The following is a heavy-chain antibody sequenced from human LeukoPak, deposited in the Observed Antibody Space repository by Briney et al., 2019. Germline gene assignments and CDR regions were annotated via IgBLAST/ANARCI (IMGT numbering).Heavy chain of an antibody. CDR1: GGSFSDYY. V-gene: IGHV4-34*01. CDR2: INHSGNT. D-gene: IGHD2-15*01. Sequence: PSETLSLTCAVYGGSFSDYYRSWIRQSPGKGVEWIGEINHSGNTNYNPSLKSRVTISVDTSNNQFSLKLSSVTAADTAVYYCASIYCSGGSCPFDYWGQGTLVTVSS. CDR3: ASIYCSGGSCPFDY. J-gene: IGHJ4*02.